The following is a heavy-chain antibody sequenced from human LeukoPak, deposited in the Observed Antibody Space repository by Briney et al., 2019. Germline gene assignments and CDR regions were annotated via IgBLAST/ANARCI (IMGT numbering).Heavy chain of an antibody. D-gene: IGHD3-22*01. Sequence: SVKVSCMAAGGTFSSYSISWVRQAPGQLREWMGGIIPMLGTANYAQKLQGRVTITAAASTSTGYMELSSLRSEDTAVYYCARGYDSSGYYFNYWGQGTLVTVSS. CDR2: IIPMLGTA. V-gene: IGHV1-69*13. CDR3: ARGYDSSGYYFNY. J-gene: IGHJ4*02. CDR1: GGTFSSYS.